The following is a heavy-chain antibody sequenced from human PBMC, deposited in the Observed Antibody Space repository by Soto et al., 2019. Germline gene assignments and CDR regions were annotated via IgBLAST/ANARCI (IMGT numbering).Heavy chain of an antibody. CDR1: GASINTYY. Sequence: QVQLQESGPGLVKPSETLSLTCTVSGASINTYYWSWIRQPPGKGLEWIGYIFYNGSTNYNPSLKSRVTISGDTWKHQFSLKLSSVTAADTAMYYCARHIPIFGLDVWGQGTSLTVSS. CDR2: IFYNGST. D-gene: IGHD7-27*01. J-gene: IGHJ6*02. V-gene: IGHV4-59*08. CDR3: ARHIPIFGLDV.